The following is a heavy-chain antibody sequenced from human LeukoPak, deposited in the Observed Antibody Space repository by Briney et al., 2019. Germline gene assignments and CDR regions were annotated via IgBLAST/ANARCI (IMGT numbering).Heavy chain of an antibody. CDR2: INSNSNYM. D-gene: IGHD3-10*01. CDR1: GFIFSYYS. Sequence: GGSLRLFHAASGFIFSYYSMNWVRQAPGKGLEWVSSINSNSNYMSYADSVKGRFTISRDNAKNSLYLQMTSLRAEDTAVYYCARSEFEAFDMWGQGTMVTVSS. V-gene: IGHV3-21*01. CDR3: ARSEFEAFDM. J-gene: IGHJ3*02.